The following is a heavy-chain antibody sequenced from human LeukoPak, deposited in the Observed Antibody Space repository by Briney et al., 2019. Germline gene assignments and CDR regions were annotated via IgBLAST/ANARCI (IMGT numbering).Heavy chain of an antibody. D-gene: IGHD2-15*01. V-gene: IGHV3-64*01. J-gene: IGHJ4*02. CDR1: GFTFSTYA. CDR2: ISSNGGST. Sequence: GGPLRLSCAASGFTFSTYAMHWVRQAPGKGRECVSFISSNGGSTYYANSVEGRFTISRDNSKNTLYLQMGSLRAEDMAVYYCARVMPPYCSGRSCHSDYWGQGTVVTVSS. CDR3: ARVMPPYCSGRSCHSDY.